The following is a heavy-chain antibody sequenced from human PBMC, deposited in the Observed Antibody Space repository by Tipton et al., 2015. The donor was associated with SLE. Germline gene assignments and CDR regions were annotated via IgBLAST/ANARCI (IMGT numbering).Heavy chain of an antibody. CDR1: GGSISSSSYY. Sequence: TLSLTCTVSGGSISSSSYYWGWIRQPPGKGLEWIGNIYYTGNTFYNPSLKSRVTISVDTSKNQFSLKLSSVTAADTTVYYCAKDYNHDNADYNWGQGTLVIVSS. CDR3: AKDYNHDNADYN. CDR2: IYYTGNT. D-gene: IGHD4-17*01. V-gene: IGHV4-39*07. J-gene: IGHJ4*02.